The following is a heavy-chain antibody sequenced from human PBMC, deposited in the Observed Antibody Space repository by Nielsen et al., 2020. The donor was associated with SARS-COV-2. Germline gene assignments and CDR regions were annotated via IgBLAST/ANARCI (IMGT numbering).Heavy chain of an antibody. J-gene: IGHJ6*02. Sequence: GGSLRLSCAASGFTFDDYGMSWVRQAPGKGLEWVSGINWNGGSTGYADSVKGRFTISRDNAKNSLYLQMNSLRDEDTAVYYCARPGGDFWSGLNYYYYGMDVWGQGTTVTVSS. CDR3: ARPGGDFWSGLNYYYYGMDV. CDR1: GFTFDDYG. D-gene: IGHD3-3*01. CDR2: INWNGGST. V-gene: IGHV3-20*04.